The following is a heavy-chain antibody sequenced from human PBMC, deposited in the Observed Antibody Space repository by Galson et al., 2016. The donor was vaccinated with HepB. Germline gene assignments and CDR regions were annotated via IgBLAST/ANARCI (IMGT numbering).Heavy chain of an antibody. CDR1: GFTFSNNW. D-gene: IGHD3-22*01. Sequence: SLRLSCAASGFTFSNNWMTWVRQAPGKGLEWVACMKQDGSEEYYVDSVKGRFTISRDNAKNSLYLQMNSLRAEDTAVYYCARVSDSSGHYLCPWYFDLWGRGSLVTVSS. CDR3: ARVSDSSGHYLCPWYFDL. V-gene: IGHV3-7*01. CDR2: MKQDGSEE. J-gene: IGHJ2*01.